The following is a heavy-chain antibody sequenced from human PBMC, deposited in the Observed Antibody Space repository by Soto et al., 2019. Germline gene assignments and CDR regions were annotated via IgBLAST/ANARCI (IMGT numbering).Heavy chain of an antibody. D-gene: IGHD2-15*01. CDR3: ATFEVVTHLNWFDP. Sequence: QVQLVQSGAEVKKPGASVKVSCKVSGYTLTELSMHWVRQAPGKWLEWMGGFDPEDGETIYAQKFQGRVTMTEDTSTATAYMGLSSRRSEDTAVYYCATFEVVTHLNWFDPWGQGTLVTVSS. V-gene: IGHV1-24*01. CDR1: GYTLTELS. J-gene: IGHJ5*02. CDR2: FDPEDGET.